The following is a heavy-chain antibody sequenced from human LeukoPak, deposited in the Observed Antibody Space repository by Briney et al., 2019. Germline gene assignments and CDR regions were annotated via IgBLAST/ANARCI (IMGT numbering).Heavy chain of an antibody. D-gene: IGHD2-2*01. CDR3: TTVARYQLLLERPNYYYYMDV. J-gene: IGHJ6*03. CDR2: IKSKTDGGTT. Sequence: GGSLRLSCAASGFTFSNAWMSWVRQAPGKGLEWVGRIKSKTDGGTTDYAAPVKGRFTISRDDSKNTLYLQMNSLKTEDTAVYYCTTVARYQLLLERPNYYYYMDVWGKGTTVTVSS. V-gene: IGHV3-15*01. CDR1: GFTFSNAW.